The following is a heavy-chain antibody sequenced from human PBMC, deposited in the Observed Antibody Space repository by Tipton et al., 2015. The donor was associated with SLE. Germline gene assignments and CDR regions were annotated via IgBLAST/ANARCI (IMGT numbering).Heavy chain of an antibody. V-gene: IGHV4-59*01. CDR2: IFYGGTA. Sequence: TLSLTCTVSGGSIGSYYWSWMRQAPGKGLEWIGYIFYGGTANYNPSLKSRVTMSVDTSENQFALKLTSVTAADTAVYYCAKFSPHSMPVWGQGALVTVSS. CDR3: AKFSPHSMPV. J-gene: IGHJ4*02. CDR1: GGSIGSYY. D-gene: IGHD2/OR15-2a*01.